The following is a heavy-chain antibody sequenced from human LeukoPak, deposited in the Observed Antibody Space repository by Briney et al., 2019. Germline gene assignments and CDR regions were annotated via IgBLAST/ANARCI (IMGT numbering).Heavy chain of an antibody. J-gene: IGHJ3*02. D-gene: IGHD6-13*01. CDR2: INSNSKTI. CDR3: ARDTWYSNSWLHAFAI. Sequence: GGSLTLSCAASGFTFSDYAMNWVRQAPGKGLEWFSFINSNSKTIYYADSVKGRFTISRDNAKNSLYLQMNSLRAEDTGVYYCARDTWYSNSWLHAFAIWGQGTVVTVSS. CDR1: GFTFSDYA. V-gene: IGHV3-48*01.